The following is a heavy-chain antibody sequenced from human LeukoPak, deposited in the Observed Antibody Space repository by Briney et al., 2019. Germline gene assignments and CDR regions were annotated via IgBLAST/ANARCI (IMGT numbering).Heavy chain of an antibody. D-gene: IGHD2/OR15-2a*01. V-gene: IGHV4-59*01. CDR1: GGSMTNLY. J-gene: IGHJ6*02. CDR2: IYDSGST. CDR3: AKGGSTNFYYGDV. Sequence: RSSETLSLTCSVSGGSMTNLYWTWIRQPPGKGLEWIGDIYDSGSTRYNTSLESRVTISVDTSKNQFSLKLGSVTAADTAVYYCAKGGSTNFYYGDVWGQGTTVTVSS.